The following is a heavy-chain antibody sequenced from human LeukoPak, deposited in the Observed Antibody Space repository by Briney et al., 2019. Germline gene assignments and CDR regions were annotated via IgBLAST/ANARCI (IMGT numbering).Heavy chain of an antibody. CDR2: INSDGSST. CDR3: ARAKLRRLRARGAFDI. V-gene: IGHV3-74*01. Sequence: GGSLRLSCAASGFTFSSYWMHWVRQAPGKGLVWVSRINSDGSSTSYADSVKGRFTISRDNAKNTLYLQMNSLKAEDTAVYYCARAKLRRLRARGAFDIWGQGTMVTVSS. CDR1: GFTFSSYW. D-gene: IGHD5-12*01. J-gene: IGHJ3*02.